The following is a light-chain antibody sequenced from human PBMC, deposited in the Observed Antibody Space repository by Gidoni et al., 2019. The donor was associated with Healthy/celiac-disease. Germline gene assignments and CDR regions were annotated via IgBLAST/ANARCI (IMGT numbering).Light chain of an antibody. V-gene: IGKV3-11*01. CDR2: DAS. Sequence: EIVLTQSPATLSLSPGERATLSCRASQSVSSYLAWYQQKPGQAPRLLIYDASNRATGIPARFSGSGSGKDFTLTSSSLEPEDFAGYYCQKRSNWPTFXGXTKVEIK. J-gene: IGKJ4*01. CDR1: QSVSSY. CDR3: QKRSNWPT.